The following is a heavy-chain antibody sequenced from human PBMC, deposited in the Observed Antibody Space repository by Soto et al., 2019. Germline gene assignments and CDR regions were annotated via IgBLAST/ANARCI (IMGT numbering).Heavy chain of an antibody. J-gene: IGHJ4*02. V-gene: IGHV3-33*01. CDR3: VRDGIGGTTFRGYLDY. Sequence: PGGSLRLSCAASGSIFRGYGMHWVRQAPGKGLEWVAVIRYDGSNINYADSVMGRFTISRDNSKNTLYLEMNSLRAEDTAVYYCVRDGIGGTTFRGYLDYGGEGNLVPAPS. CDR1: GSIFRGYG. CDR2: IRYDGSNI. D-gene: IGHD2-15*01.